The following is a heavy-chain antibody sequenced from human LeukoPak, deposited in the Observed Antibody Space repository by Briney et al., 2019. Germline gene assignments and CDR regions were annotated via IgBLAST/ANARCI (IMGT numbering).Heavy chain of an antibody. V-gene: IGHV3-9*01. J-gene: IGHJ4*02. CDR3: ATSLGEFTFAN. CDR2: ISWNSGSV. Sequence: GGSLRLSCAASGFTFDDYAMHWVRQAPGKGLEWVSGISWNSGSVDYADSVKGRFTISRDDSKNTLYLQMNSLRVEDTAVYYCATSLGEFTFANWGQGTLVTVSS. CDR1: GFTFDDYA. D-gene: IGHD2/OR15-2a*01.